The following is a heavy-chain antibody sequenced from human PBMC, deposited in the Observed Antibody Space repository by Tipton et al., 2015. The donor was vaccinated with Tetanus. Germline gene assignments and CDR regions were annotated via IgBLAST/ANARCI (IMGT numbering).Heavy chain of an antibody. CDR1: GGSIINTTW. J-gene: IGHJ6*02. CDR3: ARGSKGSTAWFPDHYGMDV. D-gene: IGHD6-19*01. V-gene: IGHV4-4*02. CDR2: INPSGST. Sequence: TLSLTCTVSGGSIINTTWLTWVRQPPGKGLEWIGEINPSGSTNYNPSLKSRVTISVDTSKNRVSLKLNSVTAADTAVYYCARGSKGSTAWFPDHYGMDVWGQGTTVTVSS.